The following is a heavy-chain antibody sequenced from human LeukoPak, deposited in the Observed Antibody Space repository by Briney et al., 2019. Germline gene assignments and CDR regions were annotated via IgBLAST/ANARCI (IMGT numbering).Heavy chain of an antibody. D-gene: IGHD4/OR15-4a*01. CDR2: INSDGSST. CDR3: ARDLTGYYYYYYMDV. J-gene: IGHJ6*03. CDR1: GFTFSSYW. Sequence: GSLRLSCAASGFTFSSYWMHWVRQAPGKGLVWVSRINSDGSSTSYADSVKGRFTISRDNAKNTLYLQMNSLRAEDTAVYYCARDLTGYYYYYYMDVWGKGTTVTVSS. V-gene: IGHV3-74*01.